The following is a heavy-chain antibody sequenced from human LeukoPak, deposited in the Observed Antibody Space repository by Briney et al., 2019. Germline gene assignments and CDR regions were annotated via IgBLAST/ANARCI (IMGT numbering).Heavy chain of an antibody. CDR1: GYTFTSYG. V-gene: IGHV1-18*01. D-gene: IGHD6-13*01. J-gene: IGHJ4*02. Sequence: ASVKVSCKASGYTFTSYGISWVRQAPGQGLEWTGWISAYNGNTNYAQKLQGRVTMTTDTSTSTAYMELRSLRSDDTAVYYCARGAVSSALIAAAGTFDYWGQGTLVTVSP. CDR3: ARGAVSSALIAAAGTFDY. CDR2: ISAYNGNT.